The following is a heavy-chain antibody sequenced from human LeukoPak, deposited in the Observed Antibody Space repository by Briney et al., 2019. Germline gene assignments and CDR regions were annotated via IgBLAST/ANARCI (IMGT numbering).Heavy chain of an antibody. Sequence: SETLSLTCAVYGGSFSGYYWSWIRQPPGKGLVWIGEINHSGSTNYNPSLKSRVTISVDTSKNQFSLKLSSVTAADTAVYYCARVTPRGISSSWYYYYYMDVWGKGTTVTVSS. CDR2: INHSGST. CDR3: ARVTPRGISSSWYYYYYMDV. V-gene: IGHV4-34*01. CDR1: GGSFSGYY. J-gene: IGHJ6*03. D-gene: IGHD6-13*01.